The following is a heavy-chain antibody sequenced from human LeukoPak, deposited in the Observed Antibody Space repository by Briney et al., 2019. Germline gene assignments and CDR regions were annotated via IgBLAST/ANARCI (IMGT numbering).Heavy chain of an antibody. D-gene: IGHD3-10*01. J-gene: IGHJ4*02. Sequence: PGGSLRLSCAASGFSFSSYWMSWVRQAPGQGLEWVANIKQDGSENYYVDSVKGRFTISRDNAKNSLYLQMNSLRAEDTAVYYCARLQYSFLYGSGSYGVDYWGQGTLVTVSS. CDR2: IKQDGSEN. V-gene: IGHV3-7*01. CDR3: ARLQYSFLYGSGSYGVDY. CDR1: GFSFSSYW.